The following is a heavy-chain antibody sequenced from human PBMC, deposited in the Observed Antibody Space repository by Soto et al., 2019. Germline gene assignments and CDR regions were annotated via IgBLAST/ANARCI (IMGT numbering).Heavy chain of an antibody. CDR2: IFYSAST. Sequence: QVQLQESGPGLVKPSQTLSLTCTVSGASISDGGYYWTWIRQHPGKGLEWIGYIFYSASTYYNPSLESRVTISVDTSKNTFSLRLRSVTAADTAVYYCARDLVSPGPYNDFWSGSFWGQGTLVTVSS. CDR3: ARDLVSPGPYNDFWSGSF. D-gene: IGHD3-3*01. J-gene: IGHJ4*02. V-gene: IGHV4-31*03. CDR1: GASISDGGYY.